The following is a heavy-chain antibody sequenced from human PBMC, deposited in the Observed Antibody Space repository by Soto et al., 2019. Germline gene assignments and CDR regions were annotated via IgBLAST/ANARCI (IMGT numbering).Heavy chain of an antibody. V-gene: IGHV4-34*01. CDR2: INDSGNI. J-gene: IGHJ6*03. CDR1: GGSFSGYQ. Sequence: QVQLQQWGAGLLKPSETLSLTCAVYGGSFSGYQWSWIRQTPGKGLEWIGEINDSGNINYNPSLKSRVTIFLGTAKKQISLKVSSVTAADTAVYYCARGLILWFGELSRRGGYYYYMDVWGKGTTVIVSS. D-gene: IGHD3-10*01. CDR3: ARGLILWFGELSRRGGYYYYMDV.